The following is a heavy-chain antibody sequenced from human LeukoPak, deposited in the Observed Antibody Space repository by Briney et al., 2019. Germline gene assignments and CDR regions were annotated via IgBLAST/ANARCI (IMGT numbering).Heavy chain of an antibody. CDR2: IYYSGST. Sequence: SETLSLTCTVSGGSVSDYYWSWIRQSPEKGLEWIGGIYYSGSTYYKTSLKSRVTILVDTSKNQFSLKLSSVTAADTAVYYCARDGGSSWYPGPWGQGTLVTVSS. CDR3: ARDGGSSWYPGP. CDR1: GGSVSDYY. D-gene: IGHD6-13*01. J-gene: IGHJ5*02. V-gene: IGHV4-59*02.